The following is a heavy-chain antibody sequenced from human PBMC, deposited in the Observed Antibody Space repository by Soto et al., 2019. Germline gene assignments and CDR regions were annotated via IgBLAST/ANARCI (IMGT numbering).Heavy chain of an antibody. D-gene: IGHD6-6*01. CDR2: IVPIFGTA. CDR3: ARVQIAARSVYFQH. Sequence: QVQLVQSGAEVKKPGSSVKVSCKASGGTLSSYAISWVRQAPGQWLEWMGGIVPIFGTANYAQKFQGRVTIIADESTSTAYMELSSLRSEDTAVYYCARVQIAARSVYFQHWGQGTLVTVSS. J-gene: IGHJ1*01. CDR1: GGTLSSYA. V-gene: IGHV1-69*01.